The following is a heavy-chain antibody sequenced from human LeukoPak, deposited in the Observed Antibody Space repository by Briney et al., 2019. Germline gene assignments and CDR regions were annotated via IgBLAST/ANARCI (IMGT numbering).Heavy chain of an antibody. CDR2: IYYSGST. CDR1: GGSISSYY. D-gene: IGHD1-26*01. Sequence: SETLSLTCTVSGGSISSYYWSWIRQPPGKGLEWIGYIYYSGSTNYNASLKSRVTISVDTSKNQFSLKLSSVTAADTAVYYCARLGHIVGATDDAFDIWGQGTMVTVSS. V-gene: IGHV4-59*08. J-gene: IGHJ3*02. CDR3: ARLGHIVGATDDAFDI.